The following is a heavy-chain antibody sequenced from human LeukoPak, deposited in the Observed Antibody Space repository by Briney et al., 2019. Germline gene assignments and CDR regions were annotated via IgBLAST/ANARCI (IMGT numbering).Heavy chain of an antibody. J-gene: IGHJ4*02. D-gene: IGHD5-24*01. Sequence: ASVKGSCKASGYTFTSYAMHWVRQAPGQGLELMGWITPSGGTNYPQKFQGRVAITRDTSITTAYMDLSRLTSDDTAVYYCARDRYGDGFAHFDYWGQGALVTVSS. CDR3: ARDRYGDGFAHFDY. V-gene: IGHV1-2*02. CDR2: ITPSGGT. CDR1: GYTFTSYA.